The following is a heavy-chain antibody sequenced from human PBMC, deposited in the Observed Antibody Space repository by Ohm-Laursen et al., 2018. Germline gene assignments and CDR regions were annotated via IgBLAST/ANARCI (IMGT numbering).Heavy chain of an antibody. CDR1: GGSISSSSYY. CDR3: ARLLSGSSPEDY. J-gene: IGHJ4*02. V-gene: IGHV4-39*01. Sequence: SQTLSLTCTVSGGSISSSSYYWGWIRQPPGKGLEWIGSVYYSGSTYYNPSLKSRLTISVDTSKNQFSLDLNSVTAADTAVYYCARLLSGSSPEDYWGQGTLVTVSS. CDR2: VYYSGST. D-gene: IGHD1-26*01.